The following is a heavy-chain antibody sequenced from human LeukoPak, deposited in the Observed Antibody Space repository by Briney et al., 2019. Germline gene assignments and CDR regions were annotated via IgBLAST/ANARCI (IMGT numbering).Heavy chain of an antibody. J-gene: IGHJ5*02. D-gene: IGHD4-17*01. Sequence: ASVKVSCKASGYTFTSYYMHWVRQAPGQGLEWMGIINPSGGSTSYAQKSQGRVTMTRDMSTSTVYMELSSLRSEDTAVYYCARDTTVTNYWFDPWGQGTLVTVSS. CDR3: ARDTTVTNYWFDP. CDR1: GYTFTSYY. CDR2: INPSGGST. V-gene: IGHV1-46*01.